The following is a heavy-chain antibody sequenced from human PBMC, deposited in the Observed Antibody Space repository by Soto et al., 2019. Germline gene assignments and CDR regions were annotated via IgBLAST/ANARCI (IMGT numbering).Heavy chain of an antibody. CDR1: GFTFNTHA. V-gene: IGHV3-23*01. CDR2: ITGSGGSQ. CDR3: AKDLWFGDPRQMI. J-gene: IGHJ4*02. D-gene: IGHD3-10*01. Sequence: DVPLLESGGGLVQPGGSLRLSCAASGFTFNTHAMSWVRQAPGKGLEWVSFITGSGGSQYYADSVKGRFTISRDNSKNTLYLQMNSLRAEDTAVYYCAKDLWFGDPRQMIWGQGTLVTVSS.